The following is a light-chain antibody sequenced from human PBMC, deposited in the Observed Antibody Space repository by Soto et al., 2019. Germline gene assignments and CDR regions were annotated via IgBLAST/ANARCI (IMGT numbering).Light chain of an antibody. CDR3: QQYADSPRT. V-gene: IGKV3-20*01. Sequence: EIVLTQSPGTLSLSPGERATLSCRASQSVSSSSLAWYQQKPGQAPRLLLYGASSRATGIPDRFSGSGSGTDFTLTISRLEPEDLALYYCQQYADSPRTFGQGTKVEI. CDR2: GAS. J-gene: IGKJ1*01. CDR1: QSVSSSS.